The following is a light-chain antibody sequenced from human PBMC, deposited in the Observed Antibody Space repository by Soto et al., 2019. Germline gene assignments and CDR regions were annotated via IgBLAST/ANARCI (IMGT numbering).Light chain of an antibody. CDR3: SSYTSSSTLAYV. CDR1: SSDVGAYNY. Sequence: QSVLTQPASVSASPGQSITISCTGTSSDVGAYNYVSWDQQHPGKAPKLMIYEVSNRPSGVSNRFSGSKSGSTASLTISGLQAEDEADYYCSSYTSSSTLAYVFGTGTMVTVL. J-gene: IGLJ1*01. V-gene: IGLV2-14*01. CDR2: EVS.